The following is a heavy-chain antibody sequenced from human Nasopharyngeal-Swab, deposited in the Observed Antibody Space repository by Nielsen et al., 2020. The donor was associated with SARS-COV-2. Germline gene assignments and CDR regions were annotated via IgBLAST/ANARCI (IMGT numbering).Heavy chain of an antibody. J-gene: IGHJ3*02. CDR2: INPSGGST. Sequence: WVRQARGQGLEWMGIINPSGGSTSYAQKFQGRVTMTRDTSTSTVYMELSSLRSEDTAVYYCARDYDFWSGYYTGGAFDIWGQGTMVTVSS. D-gene: IGHD3-3*01. V-gene: IGHV1-46*01. CDR3: ARDYDFWSGYYTGGAFDI.